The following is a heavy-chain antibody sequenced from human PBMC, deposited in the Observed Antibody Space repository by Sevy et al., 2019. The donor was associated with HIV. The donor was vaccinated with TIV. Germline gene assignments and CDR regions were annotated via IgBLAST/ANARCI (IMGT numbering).Heavy chain of an antibody. V-gene: IGHV3-48*01. D-gene: IGHD4-17*01. J-gene: IGHJ4*02. CDR2: ISSSSRTI. Sequence: GGSLRLSCAASGFTFSTYSMNWVRQAPGKGLEWVSYISSSSRTIFYADPVKGRFTISRDNAKKSLYLQMDSLTAEDTAVYYCARDEQTYGDYDYFDYWGQGTLVTVSS. CDR3: ARDEQTYGDYDYFDY. CDR1: GFTFSTYS.